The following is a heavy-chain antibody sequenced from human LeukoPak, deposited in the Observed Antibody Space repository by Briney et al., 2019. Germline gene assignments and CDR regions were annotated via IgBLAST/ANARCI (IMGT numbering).Heavy chain of an antibody. CDR2: INPDRGGT. Sequence: ASVTVSCKASGYTFTVFYIHWVRQAPGQGGEWMGWINPDRGGTNYAQKFQGRVTLTRDTSINTAYMELSGLTSDDTAMYYCVREDFVVIPAAMRGDYWGQGTLVIVSS. CDR1: GYTFTVFY. D-gene: IGHD2-2*01. V-gene: IGHV1-2*02. J-gene: IGHJ4*02. CDR3: VREDFVVIPAAMRGDY.